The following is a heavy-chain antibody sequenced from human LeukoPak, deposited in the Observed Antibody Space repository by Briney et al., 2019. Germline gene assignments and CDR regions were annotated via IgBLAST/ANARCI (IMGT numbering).Heavy chain of an antibody. J-gene: IGHJ4*02. CDR1: GYIFTSYY. V-gene: IGHV1-46*01. D-gene: IGHD6-19*01. CDR2: IIPTGGST. CDR3: ARAYSGWSSDY. Sequence: ASVKVSCKASGYIFTSYYMHWMRQAPGQGLEWLGMIIPTGGSTTYAHKFQGRVTMTRDTSTSTVYMELSSLRSEDTAVYYCARAYSGWSSDYLGQGTLVTVSS.